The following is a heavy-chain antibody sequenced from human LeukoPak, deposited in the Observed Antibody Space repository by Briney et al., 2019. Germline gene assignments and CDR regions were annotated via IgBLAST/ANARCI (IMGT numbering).Heavy chain of an antibody. Sequence: SGTLSLTCAVSGGSISSSNWWSWVRQPPGKGLEWIGEIYHSGSTNYNPSLKSRVTISVDKSKNQFSLKLSSVTAADTAVYYCARDSYYYDSSGGGRWFDPWGQGTLVTVSS. CDR3: ARDSYYYDSSGGGRWFDP. CDR1: GGSISSSNW. CDR2: IYHSGST. J-gene: IGHJ5*02. D-gene: IGHD3-22*01. V-gene: IGHV4-4*02.